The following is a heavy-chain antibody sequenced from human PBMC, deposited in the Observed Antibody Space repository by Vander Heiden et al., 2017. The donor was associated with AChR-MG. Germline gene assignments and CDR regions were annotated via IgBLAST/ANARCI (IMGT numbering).Heavy chain of an antibody. V-gene: IGHV1-18*01. Sequence: QDQLVQSGAEVKKPGASVKVSCKASGYTFTSYGISWVRQAPGQGLGWMGWISAYNGNANYAQKLQGRVTMTTDTTTSTAYMGLRSLRSDYTAVYYCARTVNYYDSSGYRPQGMQRYYFDYWGQGTLVTVSS. CDR2: ISAYNGNA. D-gene: IGHD3-22*01. CDR1: GYTFTSYG. CDR3: ARTVNYYDSSGYRPQGMQRYYFDY. J-gene: IGHJ4*02.